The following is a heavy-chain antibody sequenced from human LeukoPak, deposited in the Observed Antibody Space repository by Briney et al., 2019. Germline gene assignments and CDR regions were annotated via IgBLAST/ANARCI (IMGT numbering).Heavy chain of an antibody. CDR1: GGSISSSSYY. CDR2: IYYSGST. Sequence: SETLSLTCTVSGGSISSSSYYWGWIRQPPGKGLEWIGSIYYSGSTYYNPSLKSRVTISVDTSKNQFSLKLSSVTAADTAVYYCARLSVGATRRDYWGQGTLVTVSS. D-gene: IGHD1-26*01. V-gene: IGHV4-39*07. J-gene: IGHJ4*02. CDR3: ARLSVGATRRDY.